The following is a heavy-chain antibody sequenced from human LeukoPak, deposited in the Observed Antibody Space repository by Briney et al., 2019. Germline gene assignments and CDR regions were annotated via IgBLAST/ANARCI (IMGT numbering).Heavy chain of an antibody. J-gene: IGHJ1*01. CDR3: ARVPVVGEYCQH. D-gene: IGHD2-21*01. CDR2: IYYSGST. V-gene: IGHV4-59*01. CDR1: GGSISSYY. Sequence: PSETLSLTCTVSGGSISSYYWSWIRQPPGKGLEWIGYIYYSGSTNYNPSLKSRVTISVDTSKNQFSLKLSSVTAADTAVYYCARVPVVGEYCQHWGRGTLVTVSS.